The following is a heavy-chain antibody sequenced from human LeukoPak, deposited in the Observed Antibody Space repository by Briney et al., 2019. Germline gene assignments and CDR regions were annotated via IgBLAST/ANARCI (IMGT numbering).Heavy chain of an antibody. V-gene: IGHV4-39*01. Sequence: SETLSLTCTVSGGSISSSSYYWGWIRQPPGKGLEWIGSIYYSGSTYYNPSLKSRVTISVDTSKNQFSLKLSSVTAADTAVYYCARPELGIFRRERWFDPWGQGTLVTVSS. D-gene: IGHD7-27*01. CDR3: ARPELGIFRRERWFDP. CDR1: GGSISSSSYY. CDR2: IYYSGST. J-gene: IGHJ5*02.